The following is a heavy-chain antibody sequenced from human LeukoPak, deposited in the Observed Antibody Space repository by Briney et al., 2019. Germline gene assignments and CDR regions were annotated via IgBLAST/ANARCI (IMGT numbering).Heavy chain of an antibody. V-gene: IGHV4-39*07. J-gene: IGHJ4*02. CDR1: GGSISSSSYY. D-gene: IGHD4-17*01. Sequence: PSETLSLTCTVSGGSISSSSYYWGWIRQPPGKGLEWIGSIYYSGSTYYNPSLKSRVTISVDTSKNQFSLKLSSVTAADTAVYYCARDHMGGAFDYWGQGTLVTVSS. CDR3: ARDHMGGAFDY. CDR2: IYYSGST.